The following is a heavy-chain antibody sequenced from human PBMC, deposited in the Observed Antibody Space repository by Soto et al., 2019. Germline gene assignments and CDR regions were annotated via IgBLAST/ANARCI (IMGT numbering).Heavy chain of an antibody. V-gene: IGHV1-69*10. CDR3: IRGHGVGESSTVWFDP. CDR2: IIPMLGMS. D-gene: IGHD1-26*01. Sequence: ASVKVSCKASGGTFSSYAISWVRQAPGQGLEWMGGIIPMLGMSNYALRFQGRVTMTRDTSINTVYMELNSLRSDDTAVYYCIRGHGVGESSTVWFDPWAQGTLVTVSS. J-gene: IGHJ5*02. CDR1: GGTFSSYA.